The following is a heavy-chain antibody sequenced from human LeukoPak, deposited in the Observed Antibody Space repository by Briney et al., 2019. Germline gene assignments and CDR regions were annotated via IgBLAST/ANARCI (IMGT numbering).Heavy chain of an antibody. J-gene: IGHJ6*02. CDR2: INPKSGGT. CDR3: ARLVVVPAAIRYGMDV. Sequence: ASVKVSCKASGYTFTGYYMHWVRQAPGQGLEWMGWINPKSGGTNYAQKFQGRVTMTRDTSISTAYMELSRLRSDDTAVYYCARLVVVPAAIRYGMDVWGQGTTVTVSS. CDR1: GYTFTGYY. D-gene: IGHD2-2*02. V-gene: IGHV1-2*02.